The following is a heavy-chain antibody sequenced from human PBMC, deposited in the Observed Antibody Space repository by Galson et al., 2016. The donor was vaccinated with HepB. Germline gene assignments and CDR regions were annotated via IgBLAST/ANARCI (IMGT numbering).Heavy chain of an antibody. J-gene: IGHJ5*02. CDR1: GFTFSSYS. V-gene: IGHV3-21*04. CDR2: ISSSGSYI. Sequence: SLRLSCAASGFTFSSYSMNWVRQAPGKGLEWVSFISSSGSYIFDADSVKGRFAISRDNAKNSLYLQMNSLRVEDTAVYYCAREIPGGAANSDLWGQGTLVTVSS. CDR3: AREIPGGAANSDL. D-gene: IGHD2/OR15-2a*01.